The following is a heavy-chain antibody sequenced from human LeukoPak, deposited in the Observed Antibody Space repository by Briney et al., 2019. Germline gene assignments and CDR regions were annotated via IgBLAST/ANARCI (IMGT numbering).Heavy chain of an antibody. V-gene: IGHV3-7*03. CDR2: IKQDGSEK. D-gene: IGHD6-19*01. CDR1: GFTFSSYW. CDR3: ARRPPTDSSGWYIFDY. Sequence: GGSLRLSCAASGFTFSSYWMSWVRQAPGKGLEWVANIKQDGSEKYYVDSVKGRFTISRDNAKNSLYLQMNSLRAEDTAVYYCARRPPTDSSGWYIFDYWGQGTLVTVSP. J-gene: IGHJ4*02.